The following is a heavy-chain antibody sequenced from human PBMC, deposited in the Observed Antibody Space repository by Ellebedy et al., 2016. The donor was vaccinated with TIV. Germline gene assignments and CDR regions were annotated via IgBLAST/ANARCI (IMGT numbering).Heavy chain of an antibody. V-gene: IGHV1-2*02. D-gene: IGHD6-13*01. CDR3: ARTYGVRRRGGSPEDSSNWFYDAFDI. J-gene: IGHJ3*02. CDR2: INPNSGGT. Sequence: AASVKVSCKASGYTFTGYYMHWVRQAPGQGLEWMGWINPNSGGTNYAQKFQGRVTMTRDTSISTAYMELSRLRSDDTGIYYCARTYGVRRRGGSPEDSSNWFYDAFDIWGQGTPVTVSS. CDR1: GYTFTGYY.